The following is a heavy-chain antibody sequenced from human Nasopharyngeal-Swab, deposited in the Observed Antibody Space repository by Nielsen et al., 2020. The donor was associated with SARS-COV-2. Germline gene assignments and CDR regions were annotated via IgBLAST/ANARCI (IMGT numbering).Heavy chain of an antibody. CDR1: GGSFSGYY. J-gene: IGHJ6*02. D-gene: IGHD3-10*01. V-gene: IGHV4-34*01. CDR2: INHSGST. CDR3: ARRPVLLWFGELTRGMDV. Sequence: SETLSLTCAVYGGSFSGYYWSWIRKPPGKGLEWIGEINHSGSTNYNPSLKSRVTISVDTSKNQFSLKLSSVTAADTAVYYCARRPVLLWFGELTRGMDVWGQGTTVTVSS.